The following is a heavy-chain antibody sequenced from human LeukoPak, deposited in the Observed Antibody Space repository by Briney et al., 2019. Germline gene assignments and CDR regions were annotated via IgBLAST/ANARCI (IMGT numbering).Heavy chain of an antibody. V-gene: IGHV3-7*03. CDR2: IKYDGSEE. D-gene: IGHD2-15*01. J-gene: IGHJ3*02. Sequence: YPGGSLRLSCAASGLTFSGQWMNWVRQAPGQGLEWVANIKYDGSEEYYADSVKGRFTISRDNSKNTLYLQVNVLRADDTAVYFCAKLTGGPNAQDGFDTWGQGTMVTVSS. CDR3: AKLTGGPNAQDGFDT. CDR1: GLTFSGQW.